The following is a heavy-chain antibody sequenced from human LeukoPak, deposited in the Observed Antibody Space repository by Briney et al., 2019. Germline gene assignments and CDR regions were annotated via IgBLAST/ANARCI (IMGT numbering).Heavy chain of an antibody. J-gene: IGHJ5*02. V-gene: IGHV3-48*04. CDR1: ELSFSTYA. CDR2: ISSSGSTI. D-gene: IGHD3-10*01. Sequence: GGSLRLSCTASELSFSTYAMSWVRQAPGKGLEWVSYISSSGSTICYADSVKGRFTISRDNAKNSLYLQMNSLRAEDTAVYYCASDGQVHYGSGSYYDPWGQGTLVTVSS. CDR3: ASDGQVHYGSGSYYDP.